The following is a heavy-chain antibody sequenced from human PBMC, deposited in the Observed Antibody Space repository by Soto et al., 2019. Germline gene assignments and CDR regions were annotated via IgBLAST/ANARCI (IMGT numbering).Heavy chain of an antibody. V-gene: IGHV4-30-2*01. CDR3: ARGSSSYYDGGIDV. D-gene: IGHD6-6*01. CDR1: GDSISSGGYS. CDR2: ISDSGST. Sequence: QLQLQESGSGLVRPSQTLSLTCAVSGDSISSGGYSWTWIRQPPGKALEWIGNISDSGSTSYNPSLKSRVTISVDRSRNQFSLKLTSVTAADTAVYFCARGSSSYYDGGIDVWGQWTTVTVSS. J-gene: IGHJ6*02.